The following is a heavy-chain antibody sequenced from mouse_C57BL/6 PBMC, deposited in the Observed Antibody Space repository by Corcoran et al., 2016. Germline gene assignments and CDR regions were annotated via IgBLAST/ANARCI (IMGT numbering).Heavy chain of an antibody. CDR2: INPNNGGT. D-gene: IGHD2-5*01. CDR1: GYTFTDYY. CDR3: ARSYSNYADDY. V-gene: IGHV1-26*01. J-gene: IGHJ2*01. Sequence: EVQLQQSGPELVKPGASVKISCKASGYTFTDYYMNWVKQSHGKSLEWIGDINPNNGGTSYNQKFKGKATLTVDKSSSTAYMELRSLTSEDSAVYYCARSYSNYADDYWGQGTTLTVSS.